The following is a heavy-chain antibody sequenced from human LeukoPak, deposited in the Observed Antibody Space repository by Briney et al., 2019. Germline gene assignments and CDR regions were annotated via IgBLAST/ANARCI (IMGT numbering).Heavy chain of an antibody. Sequence: GGSLRLSCAASGFTVSTYYMSWVRQAPGKGLEWVSLISGSGGGTYYADSVKGRFAVSRDNSKDTLYLQLNSLRAEDTAVYYCAKNRGAGSHYYYHMNVWGKGTTVTVSS. V-gene: IGHV3-23*01. CDR3: AKNRGAGSHYYYHMNV. CDR1: GFTVSTYY. J-gene: IGHJ6*03. D-gene: IGHD1-26*01. CDR2: ISGSGGGT.